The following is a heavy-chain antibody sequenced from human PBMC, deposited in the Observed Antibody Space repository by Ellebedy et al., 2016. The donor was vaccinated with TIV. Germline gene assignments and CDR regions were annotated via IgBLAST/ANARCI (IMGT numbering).Heavy chain of an antibody. V-gene: IGHV3-21*01. CDR1: GFTFSSYS. Sequence: GESLKISXAASGFTFSSYSMNWVRQAPGKGLEWVSSISSSSYIYYADSVKGRFTISRDNAKNSLYLQMNSLRAEDTAVYYCARDQGVDTAMVVAFDIWGQGTMVTVSS. CDR2: ISSSSYI. CDR3: ARDQGVDTAMVVAFDI. D-gene: IGHD5-18*01. J-gene: IGHJ3*02.